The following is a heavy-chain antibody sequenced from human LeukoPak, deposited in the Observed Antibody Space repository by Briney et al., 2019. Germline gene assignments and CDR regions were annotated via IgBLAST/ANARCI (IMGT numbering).Heavy chain of an antibody. CDR1: GFSFSTYG. Sequence: PGGSLRLSCAPPGFSFSTYGMCWVRQAPGKGLGWISYISSSSKIIHYADSVKGRFTISRDNAKNSLYLQLSSLRAEDTAVYYCARDPGLKRAAACGDHWGQGTLVIVSS. CDR3: ARDPGLKRAAACGDH. CDR2: ISSSSKII. V-gene: IGHV3-48*01. D-gene: IGHD6-13*01. J-gene: IGHJ4*02.